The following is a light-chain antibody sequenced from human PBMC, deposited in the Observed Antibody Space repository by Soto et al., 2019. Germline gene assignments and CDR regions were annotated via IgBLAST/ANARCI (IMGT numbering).Light chain of an antibody. CDR3: QQYGSSSIFT. CDR1: QSVSSSY. Sequence: EIVLTQSPGTLSLSPGERATLSCRASQSVSSSYLAGYQQKPGQAPRLLIHGASSRATGIPDRFIGSGSGTDFTLTISRLAPEDFAVYYCQQYGSSSIFTFGPGTKVDIK. J-gene: IGKJ3*01. CDR2: GAS. V-gene: IGKV3-20*01.